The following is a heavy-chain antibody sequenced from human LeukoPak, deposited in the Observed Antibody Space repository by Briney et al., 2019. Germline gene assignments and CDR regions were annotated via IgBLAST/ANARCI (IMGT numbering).Heavy chain of an antibody. D-gene: IGHD1-26*01. CDR1: DGSITSYY. CDR2: VYYSGST. J-gene: IGHJ4*02. Sequence: SETLSLTCTVSDGSITSYYWSWIRQPPGKGLEWIGYVYYSGSTDYNPSLKSRVTISIDTSKNQFSLKLSSVTTADTAVYHCARIRYSGSYYVDYWGQGTLVTVSS. CDR3: ARIRYSGSYYVDY. V-gene: IGHV4-59*01.